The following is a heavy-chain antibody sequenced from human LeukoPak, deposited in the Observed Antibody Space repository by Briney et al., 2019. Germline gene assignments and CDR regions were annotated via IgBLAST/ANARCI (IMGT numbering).Heavy chain of an antibody. V-gene: IGHV4-59*08. CDR1: GGSMRNYY. D-gene: IGHD6-19*01. J-gene: IGHJ4*02. CDR3: ARRRQWLDFDY. Sequence: SEPLSLTCTVSGGSMRNYYGRWIRQPPGKGLEWIGYTYHSGNTDYNPSLKSRVTISVDTSKNQFSLKVTSVTAADTAVYYCARRRQWLDFDYWGQGTLVTVSS. CDR2: TYHSGNT.